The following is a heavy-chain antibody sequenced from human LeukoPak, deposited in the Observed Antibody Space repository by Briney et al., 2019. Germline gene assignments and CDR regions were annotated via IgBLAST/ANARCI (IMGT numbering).Heavy chain of an antibody. CDR3: ARDQTAYCGGDCYPDY. CDR2: IWYDGSNK. V-gene: IGHV3-33*01. J-gene: IGHJ4*02. D-gene: IGHD2-21*02. Sequence: PGGSLRLSCAASGFTFRTYVMHWVRQAPGKGLEWVAVIWYDGSNKYYADSVKGRFTISRDNSKNTLYLQMNSLRAEDTAVYYCARDQTAYCGGDCYPDYWGQGTLVTVSS. CDR1: GFTFRTYV.